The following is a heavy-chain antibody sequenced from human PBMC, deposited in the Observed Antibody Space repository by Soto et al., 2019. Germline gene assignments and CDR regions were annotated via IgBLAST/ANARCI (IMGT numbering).Heavy chain of an antibody. V-gene: IGHV4-31*03. D-gene: IGHD3-16*01. Sequence: QVQLQESGPGLVKPSQTLSLTCTVSGGSISSGGYYWSWIRQHPGKGLEWIGYIYYSGSTYYNPSRECRVTISVDTSKNQCPRKLSSVTAADTAVYYCARVGGINWFDPWGQGTLVTVSS. CDR1: GGSISSGGYY. J-gene: IGHJ5*02. CDR3: ARVGGINWFDP. CDR2: IYYSGST.